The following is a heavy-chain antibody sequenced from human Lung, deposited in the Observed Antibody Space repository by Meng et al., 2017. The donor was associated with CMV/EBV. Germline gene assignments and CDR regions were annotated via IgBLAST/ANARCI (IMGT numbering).Heavy chain of an antibody. Sequence: SXTLSLXCSVSGDSIGSSTYYWGWIRQPPGKGLEWIGTIYYNGRTYYNPSLQSRVTLSVDTSENQFSLKLRSVTAADAAVYYCARQRAVLQFFQWVGDYFDYWXQGTLVTVSS. J-gene: IGHJ4*02. CDR1: GDSIGSSTYY. D-gene: IGHD3-3*01. V-gene: IGHV4-39*01. CDR2: IYYNGRT. CDR3: ARQRAVLQFFQWVGDYFDY.